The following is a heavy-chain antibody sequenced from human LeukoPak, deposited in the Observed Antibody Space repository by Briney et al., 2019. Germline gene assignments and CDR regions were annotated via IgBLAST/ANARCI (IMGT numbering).Heavy chain of an antibody. CDR3: AKDSDYYDSSGYYH. D-gene: IGHD3-22*01. J-gene: IGHJ5*02. Sequence: GGSLRLSCAASGFTFSSYGMHWVRQAPGKGLEWVAVIWYDGSNKYYADSAKGRFTISRDNSKNTLYLQMNSLRAEDTAVYYCAKDSDYYDSSGYYHWGQGTLVTVSS. CDR2: IWYDGSNK. V-gene: IGHV3-33*06. CDR1: GFTFSSYG.